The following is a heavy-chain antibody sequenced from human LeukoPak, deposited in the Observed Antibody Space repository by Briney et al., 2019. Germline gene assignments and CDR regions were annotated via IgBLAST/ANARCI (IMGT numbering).Heavy chain of an antibody. D-gene: IGHD2-21*01. Sequence: GGSLRLSCAASGFTFGSYWMSWVRQAPGKGLEWVANIKQDGSEKYYVDSVKGRFTISRDNAKNSLYLQMNSLRAEDTAVYYCARDRANIVVVSASEYWGQGTLVTVSS. CDR3: ARDRANIVVVSASEY. J-gene: IGHJ4*02. V-gene: IGHV3-7*01. CDR2: IKQDGSEK. CDR1: GFTFGSYW.